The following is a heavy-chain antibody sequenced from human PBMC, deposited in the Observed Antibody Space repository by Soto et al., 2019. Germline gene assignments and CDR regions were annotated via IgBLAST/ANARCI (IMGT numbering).Heavy chain of an antibody. D-gene: IGHD6-19*01. J-gene: IGHJ4*02. V-gene: IGHV3-30*18. CDR2: ISYDGSNK. CDR1: GFTFSSYG. Sequence: GGSLRLSCAASGFTFSSYGMHCVRQAPGKGLEWVAGISYDGSNKYYADSVKGRFTISRDNSKNTLYLQMNSLRAEDTAVYYCAKENARYSSGGGYFDYWGQGTLVTVSS. CDR3: AKENARYSSGGGYFDY.